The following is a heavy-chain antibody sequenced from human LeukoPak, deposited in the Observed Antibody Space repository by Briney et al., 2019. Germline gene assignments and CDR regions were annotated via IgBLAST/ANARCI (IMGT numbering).Heavy chain of an antibody. Sequence: GGSLRLSCAASGFTFTDYWMSWVRQAPGKGLEWVANIKRDGSEKYYVDSVKGRFTISRDNSKNTLFLQMNSLRAEDTAVYYCVRDKVDWGQGTLVTVSS. D-gene: IGHD2-15*01. J-gene: IGHJ4*02. CDR1: GFTFTDYW. CDR2: IKRDGSEK. V-gene: IGHV3-7*03. CDR3: VRDKVD.